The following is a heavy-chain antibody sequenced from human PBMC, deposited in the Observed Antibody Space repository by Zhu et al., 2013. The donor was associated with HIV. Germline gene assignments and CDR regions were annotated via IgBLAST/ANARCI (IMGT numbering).Heavy chain of an antibody. J-gene: IGHJ3*02. CDR2: IYYSGNT. Sequence: QVQLQESGPGLVKPSQTLSLTCTVSGGSISTGGYYWSWIRQLPGKGLEWIGYIYYSGNTKYNPSLKSRVSLSVDTSKNQLSLTLSSVTAADTAVYYCVRDRWGRYXDNYGYPGAFDIWGQGQWSPSLQ. CDR3: VRDRWGRYXDNYGYPGAFDI. V-gene: IGHV4-31*03. D-gene: IGHD5-18*01. CDR1: GGSISTGGYY.